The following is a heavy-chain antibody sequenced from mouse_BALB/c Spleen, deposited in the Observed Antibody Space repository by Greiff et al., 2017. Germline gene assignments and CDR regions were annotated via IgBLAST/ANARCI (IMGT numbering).Heavy chain of an antibody. CDR3: AREGVTTVVVDY. CDR2: INPSTGYT. D-gene: IGHD1-1*01. J-gene: IGHJ2*01. CDR1: GYTFTSYW. Sequence: QVQLQQPGAELAKPGASVKMSCKASGYTFTSYWMHWVKQRPGQGLEWIGYINPSTGYTEYNQKFKDKATLTADKSSSTAYMQLSSLTSEDSAVYYCAREGVTTVVVDYWGQGTTLTVSS. V-gene: IGHV1-7*01.